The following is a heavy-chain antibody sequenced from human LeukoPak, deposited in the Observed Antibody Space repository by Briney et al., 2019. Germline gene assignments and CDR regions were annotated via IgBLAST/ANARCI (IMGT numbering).Heavy chain of an antibody. CDR2: IKHDGRAK. V-gene: IGHV3-7*01. CDR3: ARSYTSSGYYYGVAY. CDR1: GFTFNNYW. D-gene: IGHD3-22*01. J-gene: IGHJ4*02. Sequence: PGGSRRLSCVASGFTFNNYWMTWVRQAPGKGLDWVATIKHDGRAKHYVDSVKGRFAISRDNANNSLHLQMNSLRAEDTAVYFCARSYTSSGYYYGVAYWGQGILVTVSS.